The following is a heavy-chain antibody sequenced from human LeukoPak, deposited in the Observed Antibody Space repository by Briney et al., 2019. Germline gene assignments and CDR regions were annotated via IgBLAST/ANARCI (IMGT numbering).Heavy chain of an antibody. CDR3: ARRLTQYDCFDP. CDR2: TYYRSNWIY. CDR1: GDSVSSNSAA. Sequence: SQTLSLTCAISGDSVSSNSAAWNWIRQSPSRGLEWLGRTYYRSNWIYESAASVKSRITINPDTSRNQFSLHLNSVTPEDTAVYYCARRLTQYDCFDPWGQGILVTVSS. V-gene: IGHV6-1*01. D-gene: IGHD2-2*01. J-gene: IGHJ5*02.